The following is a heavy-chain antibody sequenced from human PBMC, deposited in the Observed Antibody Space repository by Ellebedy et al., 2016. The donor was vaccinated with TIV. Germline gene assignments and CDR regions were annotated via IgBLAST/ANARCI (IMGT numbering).Heavy chain of an antibody. CDR2: ISDSSSAR. V-gene: IGHV3-48*02. CDR3: ATGLSVVVTATGGMDV. D-gene: IGHD2-21*02. Sequence: GESLKISXAASGFTFSKYSMNWVRQAPGKGLEWISYISDSSSARYYADSVKGRFTISRDNADNSLFLQMNSLRNEDTAVYYCATGLSVVVTATGGMDVWGQGTTVTVSS. CDR1: GFTFSKYS. J-gene: IGHJ6*02.